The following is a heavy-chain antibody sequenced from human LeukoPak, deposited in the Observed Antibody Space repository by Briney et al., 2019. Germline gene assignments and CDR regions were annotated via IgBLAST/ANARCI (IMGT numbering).Heavy chain of an antibody. CDR2: INTSGST. Sequence: SETLSLTCTVSGGSISNYYWSWIRRPAGKGLEWIGRINTSGSTNYNPSLKSRVTISVDTSKNQFSLKLTSVTAADTAVYYCAGQQWLASTFDYWGQGTLVTVSS. CDR3: AGQQWLASTFDY. D-gene: IGHD6-19*01. CDR1: GGSISNYY. J-gene: IGHJ4*02. V-gene: IGHV4-4*07.